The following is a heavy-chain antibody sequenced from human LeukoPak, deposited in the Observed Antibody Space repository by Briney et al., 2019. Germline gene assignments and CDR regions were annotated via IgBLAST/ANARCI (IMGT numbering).Heavy chain of an antibody. Sequence: PGGSLRLSCAGSGFSFSSYRLNWVRQAPGKGLEWVSFIRGSSSYMYYADSVKGRFTISRDNAKNSLYLQMNNMRAEDTAVYYCAREGVEYYFDQWGQGTLVTVSS. CDR3: AREGVEYYFDQ. J-gene: IGHJ4*02. CDR1: GFSFSSYR. V-gene: IGHV3-21*01. CDR2: IRGSSSYM. D-gene: IGHD2/OR15-2a*01.